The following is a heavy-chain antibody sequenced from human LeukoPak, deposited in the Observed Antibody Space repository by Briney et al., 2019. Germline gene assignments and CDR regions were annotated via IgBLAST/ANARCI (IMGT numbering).Heavy chain of an antibody. Sequence: ETLSLTCAVSGGSISGYYWSWIRQPPGRGLKWISYTDYRRGTNYNTSLQSRVTVSLDTSKNQFSLKVRSVTTADTAVYYCARGGPAPRPHTGSYLYWGQGTLVTVSS. J-gene: IGHJ4*02. CDR2: TDYRRGT. CDR1: GGSISGYY. V-gene: IGHV4-59*01. CDR3: ARGGPAPRPHTGSYLY. D-gene: IGHD5-12*01.